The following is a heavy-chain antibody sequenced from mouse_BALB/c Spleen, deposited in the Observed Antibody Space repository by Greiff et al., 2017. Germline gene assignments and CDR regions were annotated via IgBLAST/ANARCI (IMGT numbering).Heavy chain of an antibody. CDR2: ISSGGSYT. Sequence: EVKLMESGGGLVKPGGSLKLSCAASGFTFSSYTMSWVRQTPEKRLEWVATISSGGSYTYYPDSVKGRFTISRDNAKNTLYLQMSSLKSEDTAMYYCTREGAHGSGDAMDYWGQGTSVTVSS. CDR3: TREGAHGSGDAMDY. J-gene: IGHJ4*01. V-gene: IGHV5-6-4*01. CDR1: GFTFSSYT. D-gene: IGHD1-1*01.